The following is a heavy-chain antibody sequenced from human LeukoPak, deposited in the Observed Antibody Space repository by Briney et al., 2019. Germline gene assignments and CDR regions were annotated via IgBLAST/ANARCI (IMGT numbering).Heavy chain of an antibody. CDR2: SGAGT. D-gene: IGHD1-26*01. CDR1: GFTFANYA. Sequence: PGGSLRLSCAASGFTFANYAMSWVRQAPGKGLEWVSTSGAGTYYADSVKGRFTMSRDNSKNTLYPQMNSLRAEDTAVYYCAKGTDSGSYYGKWFDPWGQGTLVTVSS. V-gene: IGHV3-23*01. CDR3: AKGTDSGSYYGKWFDP. J-gene: IGHJ5*02.